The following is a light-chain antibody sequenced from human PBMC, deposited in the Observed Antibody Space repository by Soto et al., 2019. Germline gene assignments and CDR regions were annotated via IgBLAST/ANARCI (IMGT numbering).Light chain of an antibody. V-gene: IGKV3-15*01. J-gene: IGKJ2*01. CDR2: GAS. CDR3: QQYNNWPMYT. Sequence: EIVMTQSPATLSLSPGERATLSCRASQSVSSNLAWYQQKPGQAPRLLIYGASTRATGIPARFSGSGSGTEFTLTISSLQSEDFAVYYCQQYNNWPMYTFGQGTKVDI. CDR1: QSVSSN.